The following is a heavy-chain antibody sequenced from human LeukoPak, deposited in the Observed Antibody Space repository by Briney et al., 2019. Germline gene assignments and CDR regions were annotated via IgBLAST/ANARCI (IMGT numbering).Heavy chain of an antibody. CDR3: AICSSTWSGDRPDS. Sequence: SSVKVSCKASGGTFRNYPVSWVRQAPGQGLEWMGGILPIFRMTNYAEKFQGRVTITADESTTTAYLELNSLRSEDTAVYYCAICSSTWSGDRPDSWGQGSLVTVSS. CDR1: GGTFRNYP. J-gene: IGHJ4*02. CDR2: ILPIFRMT. D-gene: IGHD2-2*01. V-gene: IGHV1-69*01.